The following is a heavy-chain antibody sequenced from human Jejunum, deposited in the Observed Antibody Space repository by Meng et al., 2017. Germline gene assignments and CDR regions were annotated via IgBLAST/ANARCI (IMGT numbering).Heavy chain of an antibody. CDR2: ISNGGGRTI. Sequence: GESLKISCEVSGFIFSSFEMSWVRQAPGKGLEWVSYISNGGGRTIYYADSVRGRFTICRNNAKTSLYLQMSHLTDEEPVNYYGGREAGDLRAFDIWGQGTMVTVSS. J-gene: IGHJ3*02. D-gene: IGHD7-27*01. CDR1: GFIFSSFE. CDR3: GREAGDLRAFDI. V-gene: IGHV3-48*03.